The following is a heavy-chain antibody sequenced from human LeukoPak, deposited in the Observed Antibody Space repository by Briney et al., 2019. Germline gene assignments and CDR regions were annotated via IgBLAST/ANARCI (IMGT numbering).Heavy chain of an antibody. Sequence: ASVKVSCKASGYTFTGYYMHWVRQAPGQGLGWMGWINPNSGGTNYAQKFQGRVTMTRDTSISTAYLELSRLRSDGTAVYYCARDRRVRGVTEKYYYYMDVWGKGTTVTVSS. V-gene: IGHV1-2*02. J-gene: IGHJ6*03. CDR2: INPNSGGT. CDR1: GYTFTGYY. D-gene: IGHD3-10*01. CDR3: ARDRRVRGVTEKYYYYMDV.